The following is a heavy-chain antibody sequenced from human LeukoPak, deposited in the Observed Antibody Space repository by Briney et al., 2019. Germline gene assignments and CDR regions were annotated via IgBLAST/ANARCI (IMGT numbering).Heavy chain of an antibody. J-gene: IGHJ4*02. CDR3: ARDVGPYGGSPGAD. CDR2: IKTDGSEA. V-gene: IGHV3-74*01. CDR1: GLTFSDHW. Sequence: GGSLRLSCEGPGLTFSDHWMHWVRQAPEKGLVWVSRIKTDGSEASYGDAVRGRFVISRDNSRNMLFLRMNNVRDDDTAMSFCARDVGPYGGSPGADWGQGTQVIVSS. D-gene: IGHD1-26*01.